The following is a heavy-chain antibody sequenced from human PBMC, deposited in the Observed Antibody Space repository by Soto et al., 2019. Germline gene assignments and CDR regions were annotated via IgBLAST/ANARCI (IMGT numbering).Heavy chain of an antibody. CDR3: ARLGYYYDSSGDRSATYFHY. CDR2: IIPIFGTA. CDR1: GGTFSSYA. V-gene: IGHV1-69*13. D-gene: IGHD3-22*01. Sequence: SVKVSCKASGGTFSSYAIRWVRQAPGQGLEWMGGIIPIFGTANYAQKFKGRVTITADESTSTAYMELSSLISEDKAVYYCARLGYYYDSSGDRSATYFHYWGQVTLVISSS. J-gene: IGHJ4*02.